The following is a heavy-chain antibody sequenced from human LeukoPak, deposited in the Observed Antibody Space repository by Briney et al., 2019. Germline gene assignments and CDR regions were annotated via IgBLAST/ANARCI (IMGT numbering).Heavy chain of an antibody. CDR3: AREGARGTMIVVGEVSR. CDR1: GVPISSRSYY. Sequence: SETLSLTCSVSGVPISSRSYYWGWIRQPPGKGLEWIGYIYYSGSTNYNPSLKSRVTISVDTSKNQFSLKLSSVTAADTAVYYCAREGARGTMIVVGEVSRWGQGTLVTVSS. CDR2: IYYSGST. V-gene: IGHV4-61*05. J-gene: IGHJ4*02. D-gene: IGHD3-22*01.